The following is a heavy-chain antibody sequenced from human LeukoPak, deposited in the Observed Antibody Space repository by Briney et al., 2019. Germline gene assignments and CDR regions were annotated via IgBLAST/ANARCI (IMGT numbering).Heavy chain of an antibody. V-gene: IGHV1-69*04. CDR1: GYTFTSYY. J-gene: IGHJ5*02. D-gene: IGHD3-10*01. Sequence: SVKVSCKASGYTFTSYYMHWVRQAPGQGLEWMGRIIPILGIANYAQKFQGRVTITADKSTSTAYMELSSLRSEDTAVYYCAREILYYYTSWGQGTLVTVSS. CDR2: IIPILGIA. CDR3: AREILYYYTS.